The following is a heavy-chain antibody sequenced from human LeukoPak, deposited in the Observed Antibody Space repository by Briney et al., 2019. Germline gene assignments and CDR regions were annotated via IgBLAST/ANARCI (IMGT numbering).Heavy chain of an antibody. CDR1: GGTFSSYA. V-gene: IGHV1-69*04. D-gene: IGHD3-22*01. CDR3: ARILTYYYDSSGYPR. Sequence: SVKVSCKASGGTFSSYAISWVRQAPGRGLEWMGRIIPILGIANYAQKFQGRVTITADKPTSTAYMELSSLRSEDTAVYYCARILTYYYDSSGYPRWGQGTLVTVSS. J-gene: IGHJ4*02. CDR2: IIPILGIA.